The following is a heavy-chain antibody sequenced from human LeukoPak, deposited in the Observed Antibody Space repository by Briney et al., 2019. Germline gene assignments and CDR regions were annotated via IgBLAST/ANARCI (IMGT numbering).Heavy chain of an antibody. CDR1: GGSISSYY. D-gene: IGHD3-10*01. CDR2: IYYSGST. J-gene: IGHJ6*02. Sequence: SETLSLTCTVSGGSISSYYWSWIRQPPGKGLEWIGYIYYSGSTNYNPSLKSQVSISLDTSKNQFSLKLSSVTAADTAVYYCARDGGASRMDVWGQGTTVTVSS. CDR3: ARDGGASRMDV. V-gene: IGHV4-59*01.